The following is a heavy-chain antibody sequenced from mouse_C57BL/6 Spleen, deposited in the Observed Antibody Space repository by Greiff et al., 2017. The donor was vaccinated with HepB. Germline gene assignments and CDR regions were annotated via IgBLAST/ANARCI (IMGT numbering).Heavy chain of an antibody. D-gene: IGHD1-1*01. CDR3: VRGSWGFAY. CDR2: IRSKSNNYAT. Sequence: EVKVVESGGGLVQPKGSLKLSCAASGFSFNTYAMNWVRQAPGKGLEWVARIRSKSNNYATYYADSVKDRFTISRDDSESMLYLQMNNLKTEDTAMYYCVRGSWGFAYWGQGTLVTVSA. V-gene: IGHV10-1*01. CDR1: GFSFNTYA. J-gene: IGHJ3*01.